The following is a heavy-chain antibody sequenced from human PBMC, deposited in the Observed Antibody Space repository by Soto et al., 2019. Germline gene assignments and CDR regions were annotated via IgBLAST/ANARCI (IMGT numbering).Heavy chain of an antibody. CDR1: GDSISPGGYY. CDR3: ARATARCWFDP. V-gene: IGHV4-31*03. J-gene: IGHJ5*02. Sequence: QVRLQASGPGLVKPSQTLSLTCIVSGDSISPGGYYWSWIRQHPGKGLELIGYIYHSRPTYYNPSLEIRLSISADSSKNLLPLNLTSVTAADTAIYYWARATARCWFDPWGQGTLVTVS. D-gene: IGHD1-1*01. CDR2: IYHSRPT.